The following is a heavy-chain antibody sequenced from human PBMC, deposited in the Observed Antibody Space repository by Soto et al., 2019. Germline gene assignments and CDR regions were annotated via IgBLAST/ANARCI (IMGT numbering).Heavy chain of an antibody. V-gene: IGHV3-53*02. CDR1: GFTVSTNY. D-gene: IGHD6-13*01. CDR3: VRVVAAAGT. J-gene: IGHJ5*02. Sequence: RLAQTGGGLIQPGGSLRLSCAASGFTVSTNYMGWVRQAPGKGLEWVSLINTGNSSFYADSVKGRFTISRDSSKNTLYLQMNSLRVADTAVYYCVRVVAAAGTWGQGALVTVSS. CDR2: INTGNSS.